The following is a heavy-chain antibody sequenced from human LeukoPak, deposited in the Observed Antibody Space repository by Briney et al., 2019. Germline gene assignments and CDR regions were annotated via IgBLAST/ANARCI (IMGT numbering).Heavy chain of an antibody. J-gene: IGHJ4*02. D-gene: IGHD6-13*01. CDR2: MNPNSGNT. Sequence: GASVKVSCKASGYTFTSYDINWVRQATGQGLEWMGWMNPNSGNTGYAQKFQGRVTITGNTSISTAYMELSSLRSEDTAVYYCATLYSPRGGFDFDYWGQGTLVTVSS. V-gene: IGHV1-8*03. CDR1: GYTFTSYD. CDR3: ATLYSPRGGFDFDY.